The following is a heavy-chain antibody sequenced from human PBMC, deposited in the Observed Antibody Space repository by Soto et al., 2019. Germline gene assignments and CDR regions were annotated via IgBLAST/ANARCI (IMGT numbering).Heavy chain of an antibody. Sequence: QVQLVQSGAEVKKPGASVKVSCKASGYTFTNYAMHWVRQAPGQRLEWMGWINAGNGNTKYSQKFQDRVTITRDTSASTAYMELSSLTSEDTAVYYCPRDSHGCDYWGQGTLVTVSS. J-gene: IGHJ4*02. V-gene: IGHV1-3*01. CDR3: PRDSHGCDY. CDR1: GYTFTNYA. CDR2: INAGNGNT. D-gene: IGHD6-19*01.